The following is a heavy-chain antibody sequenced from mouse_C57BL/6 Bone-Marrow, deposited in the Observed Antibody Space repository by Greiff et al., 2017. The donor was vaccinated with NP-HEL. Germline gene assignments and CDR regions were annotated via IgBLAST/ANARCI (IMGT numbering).Heavy chain of an antibody. CDR1: GYTFTDYY. V-gene: IGHV1-19*01. Sequence: SGPVLVKPGASVKMSCKASGYTFTDYYMNWVKQSHGKSLEWIGVINPYNGGTSYNQKFKGKATLTVDKSSSTAYMELNSLTSEDSAVYYCARSGLRLDYWGQGTTLTVSS. J-gene: IGHJ2*01. D-gene: IGHD2-4*01. CDR3: ARSGLRLDY. CDR2: INPYNGGT.